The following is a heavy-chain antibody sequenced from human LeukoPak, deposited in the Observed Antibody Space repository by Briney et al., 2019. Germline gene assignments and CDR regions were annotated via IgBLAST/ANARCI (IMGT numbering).Heavy chain of an antibody. J-gene: IGHJ6*02. V-gene: IGHV3-7*03. Sequence: GGSLRLSCAASGFTFTNFWMSWVRQAPGKGLEWVANINGDGSDRYYMDSLKGRFTISRDNAKNSLYLQMNSLRVEDTAIYYCAIAYGLDIWGQGTTVTVSS. CDR1: GFTFTNFW. CDR2: INGDGSDR. CDR3: AIAYGLDI.